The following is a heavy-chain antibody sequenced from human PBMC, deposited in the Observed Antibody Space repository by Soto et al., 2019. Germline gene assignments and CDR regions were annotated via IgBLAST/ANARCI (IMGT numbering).Heavy chain of an antibody. CDR2: IYHGGGT. V-gene: IGHV4-4*02. D-gene: IGHD3-3*01. CDR3: ATGNVDSMLES. CDR1: GGSISSRDW. J-gene: IGHJ4*02. Sequence: PSETLSLTCSVSGGSISSRDWWTCVRQAPGKGLEWIGKIYHGGGTNFSPSLRGRVNISIDKSRKFFSLTLNSVTAADTAIYFCATGNVDSMLESWGRGTLVTVSS.